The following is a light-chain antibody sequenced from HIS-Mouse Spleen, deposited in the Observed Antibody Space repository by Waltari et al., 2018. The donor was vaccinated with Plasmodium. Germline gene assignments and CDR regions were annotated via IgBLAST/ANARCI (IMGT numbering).Light chain of an antibody. V-gene: IGLV3-10*01. J-gene: IGLJ3*02. CDR1: ALPKQY. CDR3: YSTDSSGNHRV. Sequence: SYELTQPPSVSVSPGQTARITCSGDALPKQYAYWYQQKSGQAPVLVIYEDSKRPSGIPECFSGSSSGTMATLTISGAQVEDEADYYCYSTDSSGNHRVFGGGTKLTVL. CDR2: EDS.